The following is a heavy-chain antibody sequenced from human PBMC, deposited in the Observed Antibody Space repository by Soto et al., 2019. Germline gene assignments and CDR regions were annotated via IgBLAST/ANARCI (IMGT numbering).Heavy chain of an antibody. CDR2: ILSNYNT. Sequence: GGSLRLSCAASGFRFRDYTMSWVRQAPGKVLESISVILSNYNTYYTDSVRGRFTISRDSSRNSLFLQMNSLRAEDTAVYYCVRENYYYGMDVWGQGTTVTVSS. V-gene: IGHV3-66*01. CDR1: GFRFRDYT. J-gene: IGHJ6*02. CDR3: VRENYYYGMDV.